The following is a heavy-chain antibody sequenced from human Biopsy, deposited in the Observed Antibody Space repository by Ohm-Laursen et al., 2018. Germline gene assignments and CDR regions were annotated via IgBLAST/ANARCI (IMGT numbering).Heavy chain of an antibody. Sequence: TLSLTCAVFGKTFSDYQWSWIRQPPGKGLEWIGQINQAGTTNYNPSRKRRAYISADASTSEFSLRLTFVTAADTAVYLCGNEVHGRDYWGLGAQVTVSS. CDR3: GNEVHGRDY. J-gene: IGHJ4*02. CDR1: GKTFSDYQ. CDR2: INQAGTT. V-gene: IGHV4-34*08. D-gene: IGHD2-15*01.